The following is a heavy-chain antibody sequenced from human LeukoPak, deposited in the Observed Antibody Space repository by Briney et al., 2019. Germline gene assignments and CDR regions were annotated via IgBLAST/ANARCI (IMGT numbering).Heavy chain of an antibody. CDR3: ARAPITMVREYYYYYGMDV. CDR1: GFTFSSNY. CDR2: IYSGGST. J-gene: IGHJ6*02. D-gene: IGHD3-10*01. Sequence: TGGSLRLSCAASGFTFSSNYMSWVRQAPGKGLEWVSVIYSGGSTYYADSVKGRFTISRDNSKNTLYLQMNSLRAEDTAVYYCARAPITMVREYYYYYGMDVWGQGTTVTVSS. V-gene: IGHV3-66*01.